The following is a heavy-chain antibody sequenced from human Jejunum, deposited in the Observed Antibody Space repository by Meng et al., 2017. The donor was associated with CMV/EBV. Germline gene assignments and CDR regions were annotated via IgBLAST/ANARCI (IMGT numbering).Heavy chain of an antibody. CDR2: IRSKSNNYAT. D-gene: IGHD3-22*01. CDR3: ISYKYDSSGYVSHY. CDR1: GFSFSDSA. Sequence: SGFSFSDSAMHWVRQASGKGLEWVGRIRSKSNNYATAYAASVKDRFTISRDDSKNTAYLQMNTLKTEDTAVYYCISYKYDSSGYVSHYWGQGTLVTVSS. V-gene: IGHV3-73*01. J-gene: IGHJ4*02.